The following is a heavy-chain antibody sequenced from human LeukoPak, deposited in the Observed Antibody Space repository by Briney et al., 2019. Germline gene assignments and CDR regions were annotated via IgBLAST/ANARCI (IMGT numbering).Heavy chain of an antibody. CDR1: GDSVSSNSAA. CDR2: TYYRSKWYN. J-gene: IGHJ4*02. D-gene: IGHD1-1*01. V-gene: IGHV6-1*01. CDR3: AREDLWGQLERRSGQFDY. Sequence: SQTLSLTCAISGDSVSSNSAAWNWIRQSPSRGLEWLGRTYYRSKWYNDYAVSVKSRITINPDTSKNQFSLQLNSVTPGDTAVYYCAREDLWGQLERRSGQFDYWGQGTLVTVSS.